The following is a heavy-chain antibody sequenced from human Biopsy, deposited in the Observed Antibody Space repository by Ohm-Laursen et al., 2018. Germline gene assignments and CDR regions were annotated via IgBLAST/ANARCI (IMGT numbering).Heavy chain of an antibody. CDR3: ARNRVDVVKVTTIGWNFDL. Sequence: GTLSLTCTVSGDTISTYYWNWIRQTPGKGLEWIGYIHYTGHIRINPSLNSRATISVDTSKDQFSLNLSSLTAADTAIYYCARNRVDVVKVTTIGWNFDLWGRGTLVTVS. CDR1: GDTISTYY. J-gene: IGHJ2*01. V-gene: IGHV4-59*08. D-gene: IGHD5-12*01. CDR2: IHYTGHI.